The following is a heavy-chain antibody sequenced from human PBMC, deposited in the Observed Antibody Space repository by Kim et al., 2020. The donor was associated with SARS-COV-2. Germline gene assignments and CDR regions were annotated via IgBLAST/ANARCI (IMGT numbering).Heavy chain of an antibody. D-gene: IGHD3-9*01. V-gene: IGHV5-51*01. CDR3: ARRQQAGLVIIGAFDI. Sequence: SVQGQVTISADKSISTAYLQWSSLKASDTAMYYCARRQQAGLVIIGAFDIWGQGTMVTVSS. J-gene: IGHJ3*02.